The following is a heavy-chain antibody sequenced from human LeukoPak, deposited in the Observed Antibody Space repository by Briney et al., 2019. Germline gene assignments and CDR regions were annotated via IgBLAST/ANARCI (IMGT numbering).Heavy chain of an antibody. J-gene: IGHJ4*02. CDR1: GFTLTNFA. D-gene: IGHD4-17*01. Sequence: GGSLRLSCAASGFTLTNFAMNWVRQAPGKGLEWVSAISGSADSPYYADSVKGRFTISRDNSKNTLYLQMNSPRAEDTAVYYCAKAMATVTSYFDYWGQGTLVTVSS. CDR3: AKAMATVTSYFDY. V-gene: IGHV3-23*01. CDR2: ISGSADSP.